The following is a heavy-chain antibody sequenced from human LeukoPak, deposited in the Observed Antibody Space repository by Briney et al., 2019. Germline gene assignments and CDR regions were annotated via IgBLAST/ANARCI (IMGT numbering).Heavy chain of an antibody. J-gene: IGHJ4*02. CDR2: ISSSGNVT. CDR1: GFTFGAYY. Sequence: GGSLRLSCAASGFTFGAYYMSWIRQAPGEGLEWLSYISSSGNVTYYAGSVKERFTVSRDNSKNALYLQMSSLRVEDTAVYYCAKQHASTGGYFDYSGQGTLVTVSS. D-gene: IGHD5/OR15-5a*01. V-gene: IGHV3-11*01. CDR3: AKQHASTGGYFDY.